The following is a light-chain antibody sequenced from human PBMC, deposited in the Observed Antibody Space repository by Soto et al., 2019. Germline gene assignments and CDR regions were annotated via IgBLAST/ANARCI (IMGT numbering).Light chain of an antibody. CDR1: QDISTY. Sequence: DIQMTQSPSSLSAFVGDRVTITCQASQDISTYVNWYQQKPGKTPNLLIYAASNLETRVPSRFRGSGSGTKFTLTISRLQSEDIGTYYCQQYYNRPVTFGPGTKVNVK. J-gene: IGKJ3*01. CDR2: AAS. CDR3: QQYYNRPVT. V-gene: IGKV1-33*01.